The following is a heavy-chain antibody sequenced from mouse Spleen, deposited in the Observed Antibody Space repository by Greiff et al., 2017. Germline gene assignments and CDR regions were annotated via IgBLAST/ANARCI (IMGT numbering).Heavy chain of an antibody. D-gene: IGHD1-1*01. CDR1: GYTFTDYN. Sequence: DVQLQESGPELVKPGASVKMSCKASGYTFTDYNMHWVKQSHGKSLEWIGYINPNNGGTSYNQKFKGKATLTVNKSSSTAYMELRSLTSEDSAVYYCARGGITPYYFDYWGQGTTLTVSS. J-gene: IGHJ2*01. CDR2: INPNNGGT. CDR3: ARGGITPYYFDY. V-gene: IGHV1-22*01.